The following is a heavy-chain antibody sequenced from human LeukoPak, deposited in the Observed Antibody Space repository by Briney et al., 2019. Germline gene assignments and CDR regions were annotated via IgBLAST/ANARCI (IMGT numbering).Heavy chain of an antibody. CDR3: ARVSWQQLPRHKIVYYYYYMDV. D-gene: IGHD6-13*01. Sequence: SETLSLTCTVSGGSISSYYWSWIRQPPGRGLGWIGYILYIGRTTYNPSLKSRVTISVDTSKNQFSLKLSSVTAAGTAVYYCARVSWQQLPRHKIVYYYYYMDVWGKGTTVTVSS. CDR1: GGSISSYY. J-gene: IGHJ6*03. CDR2: ILYIGRT. V-gene: IGHV4-59*01.